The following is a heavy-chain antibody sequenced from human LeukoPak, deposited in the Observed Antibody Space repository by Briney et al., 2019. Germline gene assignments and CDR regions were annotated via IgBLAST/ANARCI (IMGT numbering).Heavy chain of an antibody. CDR1: GFTFSSYG. CDR2: IWYDGSNK. CDR3: ARDVGVVVPAAFDP. Sequence: GGSLRLSCAASGFTFSSYGMHWVRQAPGKGLEWVAVIWYDGSNKYYADSVKGRFTISRDNSKNTLYLQMNSLRAEDTAVYYCARDVGVVVPAAFDPWGREPWSPSPQ. J-gene: IGHJ5*02. D-gene: IGHD2-2*01. V-gene: IGHV3-33*01.